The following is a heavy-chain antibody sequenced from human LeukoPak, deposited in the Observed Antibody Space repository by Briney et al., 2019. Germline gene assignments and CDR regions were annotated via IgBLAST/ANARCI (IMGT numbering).Heavy chain of an antibody. V-gene: IGHV4-59*01. CDR3: ARYHRGSYYFDY. Sequence: SETLSLTCTVSGGSISSYYWSWIRQPPGKGLEWIGYIYYGGSTSYNPSLKSRVAISVDTSKNQLSLKLSSVTAADTAVYYCARYHRGSYYFDYWGQGTLVTVSS. CDR1: GGSISSYY. CDR2: IYYGGST. D-gene: IGHD1-26*01. J-gene: IGHJ4*02.